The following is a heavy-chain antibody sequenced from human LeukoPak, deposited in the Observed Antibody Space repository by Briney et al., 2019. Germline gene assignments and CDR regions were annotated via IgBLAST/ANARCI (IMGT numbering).Heavy chain of an antibody. CDR3: ASLSVDYGDYRPIDY. J-gene: IGHJ4*02. Sequence: SETLSLTCTVSGGSISSSSYYWGWTRQPPGKGLEWIGSIYYSGSTYYNPSLKSRVTISVDTSKNQFSLKLSSVTAADTAVYYCASLSVDYGDYRPIDYWGQGTLVTVSS. CDR1: GGSISSSSYY. CDR2: IYYSGST. V-gene: IGHV4-39*01. D-gene: IGHD4-17*01.